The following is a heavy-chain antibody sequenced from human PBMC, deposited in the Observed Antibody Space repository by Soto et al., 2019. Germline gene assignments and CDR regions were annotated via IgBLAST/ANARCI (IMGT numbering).Heavy chain of an antibody. D-gene: IGHD6-13*01. V-gene: IGHV3-30*18. CDR2: ISYDGSNK. CDR1: GFTFSSYG. Sequence: PGGSLRLSCAASGFTFSSYGMHWVRQAPGKGLEWVAVISYDGSNKYYADSMKGRFTISRDNSKNTLYLQMNSLRAEDTAVYYCAKDSSFIALVLDAFDIWGQGTMVTVSS. J-gene: IGHJ3*02. CDR3: AKDSSFIALVLDAFDI.